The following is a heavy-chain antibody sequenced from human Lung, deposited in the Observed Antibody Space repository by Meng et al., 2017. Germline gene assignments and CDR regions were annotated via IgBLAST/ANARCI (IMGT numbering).Heavy chain of an antibody. CDR3: ARGQKGYFDL. CDR1: GGSISSSNYY. V-gene: IGHV4-30-4*01. CDR2: IYNSGST. J-gene: IGHJ2*01. Sequence: HLPESGPGRGKPSQTLSLTCTVSGGSISSSNYYWSWIRQPPGKGLEWSGHIYNSGSTYYNPSLKSRITISVDTSKNQFSLKLSSVTAADTAVYYCARGQKGYFDLWGRGTLVTVSS.